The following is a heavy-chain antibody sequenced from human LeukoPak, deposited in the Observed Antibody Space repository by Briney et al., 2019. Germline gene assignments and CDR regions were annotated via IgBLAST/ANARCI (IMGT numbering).Heavy chain of an antibody. CDR1: GYTFTSNY. D-gene: IGHD1-26*01. CDR3: AKEAGAFDY. J-gene: IGHJ4*02. V-gene: IGHV1-46*01. CDR2: VNPSDGST. Sequence: ASVKVSCKASGYTFTSNYMDWVRQTPGQGLEWMGVVNPSDGSTTYAQKFQGRVTLTRDTSTTTVYMELSSLTSEDTAVYYCAKEAGAFDYWGQGTLVTVSS.